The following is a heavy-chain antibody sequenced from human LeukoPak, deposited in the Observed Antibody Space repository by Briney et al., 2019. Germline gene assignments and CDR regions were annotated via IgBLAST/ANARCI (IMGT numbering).Heavy chain of an antibody. CDR1: GFTFSNAW. V-gene: IGHV3-49*04. D-gene: IGHD3-10*01. Sequence: GGSLRLSCAASGFTFSNAWMSWVRQAPGKGLEWVGFIRSKAFGGTTEYAASVKGRFTISRDDSKSIAYLQMSSLQIEDTAVYYCTRELLWFGVSRYYFDFWGQGTLVTVSS. CDR3: TRELLWFGVSRYYFDF. CDR2: IRSKAFGGTT. J-gene: IGHJ4*02.